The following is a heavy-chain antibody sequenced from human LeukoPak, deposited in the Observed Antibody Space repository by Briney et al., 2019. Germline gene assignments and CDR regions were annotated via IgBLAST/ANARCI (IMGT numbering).Heavy chain of an antibody. CDR3: ARGAEQQLVLGDNWFDP. CDR1: GFTFSSYA. J-gene: IGHJ5*02. D-gene: IGHD6-13*01. CDR2: ISGSGGST. Sequence: GGSLRLSCAASGFTFSSYAMSWVRQAPGKGLEWVSAISGSGGSTYYADSVKGRFTISRDNSKNMLYLQMNSLRAEDTAVYYCARGAEQQLVLGDNWFDPWGQGTLVTVSS. V-gene: IGHV3-23*01.